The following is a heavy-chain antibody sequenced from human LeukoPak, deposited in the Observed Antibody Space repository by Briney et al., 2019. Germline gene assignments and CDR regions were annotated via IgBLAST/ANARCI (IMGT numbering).Heavy chain of an antibody. V-gene: IGHV3-30*18. CDR1: GFTFSSYG. Sequence: GGSLRLSCAASGFTFSSYGMHWVRQAPGKGLEWVAVISYDGSNKYYADSVKGRFTISRDNSKNTLYLQMNSLRAEDTAVYYCAKDLYYSSWRYYFDYWGQGTLVTVSS. CDR3: AKDLYYSSWRYYFDY. CDR2: ISYDGSNK. D-gene: IGHD6-13*01. J-gene: IGHJ4*02.